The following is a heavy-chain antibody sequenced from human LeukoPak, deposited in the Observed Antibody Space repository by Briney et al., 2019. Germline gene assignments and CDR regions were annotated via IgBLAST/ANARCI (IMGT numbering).Heavy chain of an antibody. D-gene: IGHD5-12*01. Sequence: PGGSLRLSCAASGFTFSSYAMSWVRQAPGKGLEWVSAISGSGGSTYYADSVKGRFTISRDNSKNTLYLQMDSLRAEDTAVYYCASVDIVATQAFDYWGQGTLVTVSS. CDR3: ASVDIVATQAFDY. CDR2: ISGSGGST. V-gene: IGHV3-23*01. CDR1: GFTFSSYA. J-gene: IGHJ4*02.